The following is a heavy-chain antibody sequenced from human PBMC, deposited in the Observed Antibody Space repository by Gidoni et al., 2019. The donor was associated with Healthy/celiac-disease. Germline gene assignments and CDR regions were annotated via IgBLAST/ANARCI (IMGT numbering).Heavy chain of an antibody. Sequence: QVQLVQSGAEVKKPGSSVKVSCKASGGTFSSYAISWVRQAPGQGLEWMGGIIPIFGTANYAQKFQGRVTITADESTSTAYMELSSLRSEDTAVYYCAREDYDILTGYFSSEYYYYGMDVWGQGTTVTVSS. D-gene: IGHD3-9*01. V-gene: IGHV1-69*01. CDR2: IIPIFGTA. J-gene: IGHJ6*02. CDR1: GGTFSSYA. CDR3: AREDYDILTGYFSSEYYYYGMDV.